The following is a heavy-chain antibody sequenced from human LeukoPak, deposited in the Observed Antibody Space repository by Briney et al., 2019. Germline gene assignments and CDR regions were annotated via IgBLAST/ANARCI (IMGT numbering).Heavy chain of an antibody. CDR2: ISSSGRTI. D-gene: IGHD6-19*01. CDR3: ARVRRTAGIAVATDAFDI. V-gene: IGHV3-11*01. CDR1: GFTFSDYY. Sequence: GGSLRLSCVASGFTFSDYYMSWIRQAPGKGLEWVSYISSSGRTIYYADSVKGRFTISRDNAKNSLYLQMNSLRAEDTAVYYCARVRRTAGIAVATDAFDIWGQGTMVTVSS. J-gene: IGHJ3*02.